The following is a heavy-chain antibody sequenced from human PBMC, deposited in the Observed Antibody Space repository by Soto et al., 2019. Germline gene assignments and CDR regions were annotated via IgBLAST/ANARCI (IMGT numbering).Heavy chain of an antibody. Sequence: EVQLVESGGGLVQPEGSLRLSCAASGLIFSDYHMDWVRQAPGKGLEWVGRIRRKANSYTTEYAASVKGSFTISRDDSKNSLYWQMNSVKDEYTAVYYCAMLGGWSGGSNDMDVWGQGTTVTVSS. V-gene: IGHV3-72*01. D-gene: IGHD6-19*01. CDR1: GLIFSDYH. CDR3: AMLGGWSGGSNDMDV. CDR2: IRRKANSYTT. J-gene: IGHJ6*02.